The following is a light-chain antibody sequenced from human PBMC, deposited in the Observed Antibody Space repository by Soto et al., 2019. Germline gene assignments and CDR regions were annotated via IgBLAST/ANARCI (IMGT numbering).Light chain of an antibody. J-gene: IGLJ1*01. V-gene: IGLV2-23*01. CDR1: SSDVGSYNL. Sequence: LTDPDSVAESPGLAIAVCCTGTSSDVGSYNLVSWYQQHPGKAPKLMIYEGSKRPSGVSNRFSGSKSGNTASLTISGLQADDEADHYRCSYAGLHLFGTGTKATVL. CDR2: EGS. CDR3: CSYAGLHL.